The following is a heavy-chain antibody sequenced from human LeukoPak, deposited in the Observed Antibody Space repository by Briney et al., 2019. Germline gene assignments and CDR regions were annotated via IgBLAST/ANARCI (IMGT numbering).Heavy chain of an antibody. CDR3: ARQVASGWYSFGDY. Sequence: PSETLSLTCTVSGDSISSYYWSWIRQPPGKGLEWIGYIYHSGSADYNPSLESRVTISIDTSKNQFSLKLSSVTAADTAVYYCARQVASGWYSFGDYWGQGTLVTVSS. CDR2: IYHSGSA. V-gene: IGHV4-59*01. CDR1: GDSISSYY. J-gene: IGHJ4*02. D-gene: IGHD6-19*01.